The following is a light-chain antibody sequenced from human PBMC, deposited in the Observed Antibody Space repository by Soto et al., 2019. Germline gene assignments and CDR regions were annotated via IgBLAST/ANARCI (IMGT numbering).Light chain of an antibody. CDR1: QGISTW. CDR2: GAS. J-gene: IGKJ1*01. CDR3: LQDYNYPRT. V-gene: IGKV1-12*01. Sequence: EIQMRQSPSSVSASVGGRGTVTGRASQGISTWLAWYQQKAGKAPNLLIYGASNLHSGVPSRFSGSGSGPDFTLTISSLQPDYFGTYDCLQDYNYPRTFGQGTKVDIK.